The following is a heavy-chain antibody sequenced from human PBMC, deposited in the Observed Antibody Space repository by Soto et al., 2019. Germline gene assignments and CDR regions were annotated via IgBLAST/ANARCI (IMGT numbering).Heavy chain of an antibody. D-gene: IGHD3-22*01. Sequence: YWIGWVRQMPGKGLEWMGIIYPGDSDTRYSPSFQGQVTISADKSISTAYLQWSSLKASDTPMYYCARHGHDSIGYYSSPEEKYYYYYGMDVWGQGTTVTVSS. CDR1: YW. V-gene: IGHV5-51*01. J-gene: IGHJ6*02. CDR3: ARHGHDSIGYYSSPEEKYYYYYGMDV. CDR2: IYPGDSDT.